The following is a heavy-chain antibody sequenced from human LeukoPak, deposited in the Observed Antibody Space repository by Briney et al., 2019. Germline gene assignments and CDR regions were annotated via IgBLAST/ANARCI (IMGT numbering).Heavy chain of an antibody. D-gene: IGHD3-10*01. CDR1: GGSFSGYY. Sequence: SETLSLTRAVYGGSFSGYYWSWIRQPPGKGLEWIGEINHSGSTNYNPSLKSRVTISVDTSKNQFSLKLSSVTAADTAVYYCARRGATMVRGGMDVWGQGTTVTVSS. V-gene: IGHV4-34*01. CDR3: ARRGATMVRGGMDV. J-gene: IGHJ6*02. CDR2: INHSGST.